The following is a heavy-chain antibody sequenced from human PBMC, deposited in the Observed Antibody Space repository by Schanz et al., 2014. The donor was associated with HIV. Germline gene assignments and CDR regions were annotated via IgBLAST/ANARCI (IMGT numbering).Heavy chain of an antibody. J-gene: IGHJ3*02. CDR1: GFMFSSYG. D-gene: IGHD4-17*01. Sequence: EVQLLESGGGLVQPGGSLRVSCAASGFMFSSYGMSWVRQAPGKGLEWVSLIGSGGGRTYYADSVKGRVTISRDNSKNTLYLKMNSLRAEDTAVYYCAKAEDYGDYVVAFEIWGQGTMVTVSS. CDR2: IGSGGGRT. CDR3: AKAEDYGDYVVAFEI. V-gene: IGHV3-23*01.